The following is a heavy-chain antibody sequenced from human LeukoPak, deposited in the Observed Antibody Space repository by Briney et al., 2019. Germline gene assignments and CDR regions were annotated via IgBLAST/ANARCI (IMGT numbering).Heavy chain of an antibody. J-gene: IGHJ3*02. CDR1: GGSISNYY. D-gene: IGHD3-9*01. V-gene: IGHV4-59*01. CDR3: AREQTGFRAFDI. CDR2: ILSSGST. Sequence: SETLSLTCTVSGGSISNYYWNWIRQSPGKGLEWIGYILSSGSTHHNPSLTSRISLSVDTSKNQFSLKLSSVTAADTAVYYCAREQTGFRAFDIWGQGTMVTVSS.